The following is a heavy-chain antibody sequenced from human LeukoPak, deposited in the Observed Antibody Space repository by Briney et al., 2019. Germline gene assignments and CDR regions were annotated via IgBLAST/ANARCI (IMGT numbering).Heavy chain of an antibody. D-gene: IGHD3-10*01. Sequence: GASVKVSCKASGYTFTGYTMQWVRQAPGQRLEWMGWINAGNGNTKYSQKFQGRVTFTRDTSASTGYMELSSLRSEDTAVFYCARAGVVGAIITDFDYWGQGTLVTVSS. V-gene: IGHV1-3*01. CDR2: INAGNGNT. CDR1: GYTFTGYT. J-gene: IGHJ4*02. CDR3: ARAGVVGAIITDFDY.